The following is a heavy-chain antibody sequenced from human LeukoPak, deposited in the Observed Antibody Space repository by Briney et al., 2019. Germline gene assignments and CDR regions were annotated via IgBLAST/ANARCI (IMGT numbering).Heavy chain of an antibody. CDR1: GFSVRTTY. D-gene: IGHD3-22*01. CDR3: TRSGYRHPYHFDS. Sequence: GGSLRLSCAASGFSVRTTYMSWVRQAPGKGLEWVSVLYTGGGTDHADSGKGRFTISRDNSKNTLSLQMNSLRVEDTAIYYCTRSGYRHPYHFDSWGQGTLVTVSS. CDR2: LYTGGGT. J-gene: IGHJ4*02. V-gene: IGHV3-53*01.